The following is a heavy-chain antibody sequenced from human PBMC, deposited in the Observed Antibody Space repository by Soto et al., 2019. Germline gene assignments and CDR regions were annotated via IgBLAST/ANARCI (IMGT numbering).Heavy chain of an antibody. Sequence: PGGSLRLSCAASGFTFSNYGMHWVRQAPGKGLEWVAIIWHDGNNKYYADSVRGRFIISRDNSKNRLYLQTNSLRAEDTAVYYCASDLVGASDSYGLDVWGQGT. J-gene: IGHJ6*02. V-gene: IGHV3-33*01. CDR3: ASDLVGASDSYGLDV. CDR2: IWHDGNNK. CDR1: GFTFSNYG. D-gene: IGHD1-26*01.